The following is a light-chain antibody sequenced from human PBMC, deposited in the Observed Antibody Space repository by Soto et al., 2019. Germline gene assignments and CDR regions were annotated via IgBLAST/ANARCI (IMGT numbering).Light chain of an antibody. J-gene: IGKJ4*01. CDR3: QQNSNSIT. Sequence: EIELTQSPSSLSVSLGDRATLTCRASQSVSSNYLACYQKQPEQATRLLIYGATIRATGLPERFSSSGSGTYFTPTISVQQPDYSSVYYCQQNSNSITFGGGTKVDIK. CDR1: QSVSSNY. CDR2: GAT. V-gene: IGKV3-20*01.